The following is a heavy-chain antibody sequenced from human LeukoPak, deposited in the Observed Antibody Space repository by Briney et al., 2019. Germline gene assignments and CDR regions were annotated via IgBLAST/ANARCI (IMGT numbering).Heavy chain of an antibody. CDR1: GFTFSSYW. D-gene: IGHD6-19*01. CDR2: IKQDGSEK. J-gene: IGHJ4*02. CDR3: ARLGEQWLVLDY. V-gene: IGHV3-7*03. Sequence: GGSLRRSCAASGFTFSSYWMSWVRQAPGKGLEWVADIKQDGSEKYYVDSVKGRFTISRDNAKNSLYLQMNSLRAEDTAVYYCARLGEQWLVLDYWGQGTLVTVSS.